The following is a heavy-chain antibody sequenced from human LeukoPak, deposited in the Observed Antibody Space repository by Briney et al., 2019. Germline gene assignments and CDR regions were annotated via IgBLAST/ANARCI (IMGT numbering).Heavy chain of an antibody. CDR2: INYSGST. CDR3: AGDGSGYSSGYYFDY. D-gene: IGHD6-19*01. J-gene: IGHJ4*02. Sequence: PSETLSLTCTVSGDSISRSIYYWGCMRQPPGKGLEWIGSINYSGSTYYNPSLKSRVTISVDTSKNQFSLKVTSVTAADTAVYYCAGDGSGYSSGYYFDYWGQGTLVTASS. V-gene: IGHV4-39*07. CDR1: GDSISRSIYY.